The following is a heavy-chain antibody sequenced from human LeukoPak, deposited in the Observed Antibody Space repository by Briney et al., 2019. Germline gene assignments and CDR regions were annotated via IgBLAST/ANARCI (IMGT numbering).Heavy chain of an antibody. V-gene: IGHV4-34*01. CDR1: GGSFSGYY. J-gene: IGHJ4*02. D-gene: IGHD3-16*02. CDR3: ARRGGTYDYVWGSYRHNYYFDY. Sequence: PSETLSLTCAVYGGSFSGYYWSWIRQPPGKGLEWIGEINHSGSTNYNPSLKSRVTISVDTSKNQFSLKLSSVTAADTAMYYCARRGGTYDYVWGSYRHNYYFDYWGQGPLVTVSS. CDR2: INHSGST.